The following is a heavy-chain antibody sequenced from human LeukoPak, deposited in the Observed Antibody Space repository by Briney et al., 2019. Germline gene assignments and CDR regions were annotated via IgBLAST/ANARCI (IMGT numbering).Heavy chain of an antibody. D-gene: IGHD1-26*01. V-gene: IGHV6-1*01. CDR1: GDSVSSNSAA. CDR2: TYYRSKWYN. J-gene: IGHJ4*02. Sequence: SQTLSLTCAISGDSVSSNSAAWNWIRQSPSRGLEWLGRTYYRSKWYNDYAVSVKSRITIKPDTSKNQFSLQLNSVTPEDTAVYYCARSGTRQWEPSYYFDYWGQGTLVTVSS. CDR3: ARSGTRQWEPSYYFDY.